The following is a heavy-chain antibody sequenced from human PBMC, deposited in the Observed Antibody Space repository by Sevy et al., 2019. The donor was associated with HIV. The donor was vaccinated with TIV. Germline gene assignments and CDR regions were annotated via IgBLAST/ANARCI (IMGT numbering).Heavy chain of an antibody. CDR1: GYTLTELS. CDR3: ATDSFSRSGYWFRLGFNGFDP. V-gene: IGHV1-24*01. Sequence: ASVKVSCKVSGYTLTELSMHWVRQAPGKGLEWMGGFDPEDGETIYAQKFQGRVNMTEDTSTDTAYMALNSPRSEDTTRNNWATDSFSRSGYWFRLGFNGFDPWGQGTLVTVSS. D-gene: IGHD3-22*01. J-gene: IGHJ5*02. CDR2: FDPEDGET.